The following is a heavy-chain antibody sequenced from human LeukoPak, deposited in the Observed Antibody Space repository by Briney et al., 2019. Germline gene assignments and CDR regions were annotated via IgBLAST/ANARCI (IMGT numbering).Heavy chain of an antibody. CDR2: ISSTSDYI. CDR3: VKSGSYSSPYYFDY. CDR1: GFTLSTYN. Sequence: GGSLRLSCAASGFTLSTYNMNWVRQAPGKGLEWVSVISSTSDYIYYADSVKGRFTISRDNAKNSLYLQMNSLRPEDMALYYCVKSGSYSSPYYFDYWGQGTLVTVSS. V-gene: IGHV3-21*04. J-gene: IGHJ4*02. D-gene: IGHD3-10*01.